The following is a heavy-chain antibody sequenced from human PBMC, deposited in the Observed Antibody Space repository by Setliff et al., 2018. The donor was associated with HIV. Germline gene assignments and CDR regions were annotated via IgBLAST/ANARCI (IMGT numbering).Heavy chain of an antibody. D-gene: IGHD2-15*01. CDR2: IIPMYGVT. J-gene: IGHJ5*02. Sequence: SVMVSCKASGGTFSSYVISWVRQAPGQGPEWMGGIIPMYGVTNYAQKFQGRVTITTDESTSTAYMELSSLRSEDTAVYYCALPYCSGGNCWSSASLPPAGWFDPWGQGTLVTVSS. CDR3: ALPYCSGGNCWSSASLPPAGWFDP. V-gene: IGHV1-69*05. CDR1: GGTFSSYV.